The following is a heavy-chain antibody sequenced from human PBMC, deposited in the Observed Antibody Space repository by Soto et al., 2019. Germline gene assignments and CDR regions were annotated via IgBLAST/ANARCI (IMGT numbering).Heavy chain of an antibody. V-gene: IGHV5-51*01. J-gene: IGHJ6*02. CDR3: ARLPNYYDNSEETSYYYGMDV. CDR1: GYSFTSYW. CDR2: IYPGDSDT. D-gene: IGHD3-22*01. Sequence: GESLKISCKGSGYSFTSYWIGWVRQMPGKGLEWMGIIYPGDSDTRYSPSFQGQVTISADKSISTAYLQWSSLKASDTAMYYCARLPNYYDNSEETSYYYGMDVWGQGTTVTVSS.